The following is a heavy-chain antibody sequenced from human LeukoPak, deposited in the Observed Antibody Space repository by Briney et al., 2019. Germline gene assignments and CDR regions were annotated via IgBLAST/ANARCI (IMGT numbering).Heavy chain of an antibody. D-gene: IGHD3-22*01. CDR2: IYYSGST. CDR3: GRLGIVVYINIWDWFDP. J-gene: IGHJ5*02. Sequence: PSETLSLTCTVSGGSISSSSYYWGWIRQPPGKGLEWIGSIYYSGSTYYNPSLKSRVTISVDTSKNQFSLKLSSVTAADTAVYYCGRLGIVVYINIWDWFDPWRQGTLVTDSS. V-gene: IGHV4-39*01. CDR1: GGSISSSSYY.